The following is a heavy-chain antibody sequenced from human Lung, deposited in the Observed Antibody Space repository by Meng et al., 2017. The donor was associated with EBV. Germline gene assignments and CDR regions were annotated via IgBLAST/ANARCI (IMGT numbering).Heavy chain of an antibody. Sequence: QGERQGPGPGLLKPSQTLSLTCTVSGGSISSGDYYWSWIRQPPGKGLELIGRIYYSGSTSYNPSLKSRVTISVDTSNNQFSLKLSSVTAADTAMYYCARVGWRQWSFDLWGRGTLVTVSS. V-gene: IGHV4-30-4*01. CDR2: IYYSGST. J-gene: IGHJ2*01. CDR3: ARVGWRQWSFDL. D-gene: IGHD5-18*01. CDR1: GGSISSGDYY.